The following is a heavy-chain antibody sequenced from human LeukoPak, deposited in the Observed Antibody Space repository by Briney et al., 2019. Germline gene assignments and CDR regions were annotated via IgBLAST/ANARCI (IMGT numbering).Heavy chain of an antibody. D-gene: IGHD6-13*01. CDR1: GFTFSSYW. CDR3: ARDRAAADP. V-gene: IGHV3-7*03. CDR2: IKQDGSEK. J-gene: IGHJ5*02. Sequence: GGSLRLSCAASGFTFSSYWMSWVRQAPGKGLEWVANIKQDGSEKYYVDSVKGRFTISRDDSKNMLFLQMDSLRVEDTAVYYCARDRAAADPWGQGTLVTVSS.